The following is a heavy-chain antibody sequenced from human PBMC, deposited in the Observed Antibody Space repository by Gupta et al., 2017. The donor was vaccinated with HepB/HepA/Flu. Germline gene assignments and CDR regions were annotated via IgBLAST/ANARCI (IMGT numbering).Heavy chain of an antibody. J-gene: IGHJ5*02. Sequence: QVQLQQWGAGLLKPSETLSLTCAVYGGSFSGYYWSWIRQPPGKGLEWIGEINHSGSTNYNPSLKSRVTISVDTSKNQFSLKLSSVTAADTAVYYCARGRGWYEHWFDPWGQGTLVTVSS. D-gene: IGHD6-19*01. CDR1: GGSFSGYY. CDR3: ARGRGWYEHWFDP. CDR2: INHSGST. V-gene: IGHV4-34*01.